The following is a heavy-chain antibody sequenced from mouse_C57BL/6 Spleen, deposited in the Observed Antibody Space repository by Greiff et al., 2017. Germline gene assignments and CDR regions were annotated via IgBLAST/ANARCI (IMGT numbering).Heavy chain of an antibody. CDR1: GYSFTDYN. V-gene: IGHV1-39*01. CDR3: ARERITTVVAPFDY. Sequence: EVQLQQSGPALVKPGASVKISCKASGYSFTDYNMNWVKQSNGKSLEWIGVINPNYGTSSYNQKFKGKATLTVAQSSSTAYMQLNSLTSEDSAVYYCARERITTVVAPFDYWGQGTTLTVSS. CDR2: INPNYGTS. J-gene: IGHJ2*01. D-gene: IGHD1-1*01.